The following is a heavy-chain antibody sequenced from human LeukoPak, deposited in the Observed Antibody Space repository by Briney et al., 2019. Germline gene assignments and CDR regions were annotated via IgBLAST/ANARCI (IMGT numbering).Heavy chain of an antibody. CDR2: IYSGGGT. D-gene: IGHD2-21*02. J-gene: IGHJ4*02. Sequence: PGGSLRLSCAASGFTVSINYMTWVRQAPGKGLEWVSVIYSGGGTYYADSVKGRFTISRDNSKNTLYLQMNSLGAEDTAVYYCARAVTVVTAIHDWGQGTLVTVSS. V-gene: IGHV3-53*01. CDR1: GFTVSINY. CDR3: ARAVTVVTAIHD.